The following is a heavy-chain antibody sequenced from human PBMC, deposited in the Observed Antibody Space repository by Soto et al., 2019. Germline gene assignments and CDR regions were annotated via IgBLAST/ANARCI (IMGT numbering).Heavy chain of an antibody. J-gene: IGHJ2*01. CDR1: GFTFSRYW. CDR3: ARDPAENFDL. V-gene: IGHV3-7*05. Sequence: EVQLVESGGGLVQPGGSLRLSCAASGFTFSRYWMSWVRQAPGKGLEWVANIKQDRGEKYYVDSEKGRFTISRDNAKNSLYLQMNSLRAADTAVFYCARDPAENFDLWGRGTLVTVSS. CDR2: IKQDRGEK.